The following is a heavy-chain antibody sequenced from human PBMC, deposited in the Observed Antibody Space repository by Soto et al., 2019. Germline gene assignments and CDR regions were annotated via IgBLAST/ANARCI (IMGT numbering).Heavy chain of an antibody. J-gene: IGHJ4*02. CDR3: ARGESSGYYEMVDY. D-gene: IGHD3-22*01. V-gene: IGHV4-61*01. CDR2: IYYSGST. Sequence: SETLSLTCTVSGGSVSSGSYYWSWIRQPPGKGLEWIGYIYYSGSTNYNPSLKSRVTISVDTSKNQFSLKLSSVTAADTAVYYCARGESSGYYEMVDYWGQGTLVTVSS. CDR1: GGSVSSGSYY.